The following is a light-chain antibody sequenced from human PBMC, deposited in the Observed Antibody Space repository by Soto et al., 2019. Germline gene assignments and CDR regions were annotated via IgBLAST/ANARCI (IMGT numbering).Light chain of an antibody. J-gene: IGKJ4*01. CDR2: DAS. CDR1: QSVGNNY. V-gene: IGKV3-20*01. Sequence: EIVLTQSPGTLSLSPGERATLSCRASQSVGNNYLAWYQQKPGQPPRFLMYDASTRATGISDRFSGSGSGTDFTLTITRLEPEDFVVYYCQQYGSTPLTFGGGTKVEIK. CDR3: QQYGSTPLT.